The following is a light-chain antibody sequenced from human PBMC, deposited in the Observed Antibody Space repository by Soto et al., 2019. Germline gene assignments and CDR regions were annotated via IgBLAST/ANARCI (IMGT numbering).Light chain of an antibody. CDR1: NIGSKG. V-gene: IGLV3-21*04. Sequence: SYELTQPPSVSVAPGKTARITCGGNNIGSKGVHWYQQKPAQAPVLVIYYDSDRPSGIPERFSGSNSGNTATLSISRVEAGDEADYYCQVWDSSSDPYVFGTGTKLTVL. CDR2: YDS. J-gene: IGLJ1*01. CDR3: QVWDSSSDPYV.